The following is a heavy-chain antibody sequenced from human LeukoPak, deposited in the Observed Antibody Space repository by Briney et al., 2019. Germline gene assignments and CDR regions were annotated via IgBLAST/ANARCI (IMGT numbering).Heavy chain of an antibody. Sequence: ASVKVSCKASGYTFTSYYMHWVRQAPGQGLEWMGIINPSGGSTSYAQKFQGRVTMTRDMPTSTVYMELSSLRSEDTAVYYCARVRYYYGSGLPSRTDAFDIWGQGTMVTVSS. CDR2: INPSGGST. D-gene: IGHD3-10*01. J-gene: IGHJ3*02. CDR1: GYTFTSYY. V-gene: IGHV1-46*01. CDR3: ARVRYYYGSGLPSRTDAFDI.